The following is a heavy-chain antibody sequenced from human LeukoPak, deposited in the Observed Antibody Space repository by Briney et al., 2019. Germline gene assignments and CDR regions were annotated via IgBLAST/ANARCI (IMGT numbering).Heavy chain of an antibody. V-gene: IGHV3-30*02. Sequence: PGGSLRLSCAASGFTFSSYGMHWVRQAPGKGLEWVAFIRYDGSNKYYADSVKGRFTISRDNSKNTLYLQMNSLRAEDTAVYYCARATTYDILTGYFDYWGQGTLVTVSS. CDR2: IRYDGSNK. J-gene: IGHJ4*02. D-gene: IGHD3-9*01. CDR3: ARATTYDILTGYFDY. CDR1: GFTFSSYG.